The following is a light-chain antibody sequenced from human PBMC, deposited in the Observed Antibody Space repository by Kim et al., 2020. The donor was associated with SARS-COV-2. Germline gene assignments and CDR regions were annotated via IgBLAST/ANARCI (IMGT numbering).Light chain of an antibody. J-gene: IGLJ2*01. V-gene: IGLV2-14*04. CDR1: SSDGYNY. CDR3: SSYTIGNIFVV. CDR2: DVT. Sequence: PGHPFTSSCTGISSDGYNYVSWYQQLPGEAPRLIIYDVTDRPSGISSRFSGSQSGTTASLTISGLLTEDEGDYYCSSYTIGNIFVVFGGGTQLTVL.